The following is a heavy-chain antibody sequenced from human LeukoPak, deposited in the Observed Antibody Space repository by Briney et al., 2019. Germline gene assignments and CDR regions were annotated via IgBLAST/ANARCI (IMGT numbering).Heavy chain of an antibody. J-gene: IGHJ4*02. CDR1: GFTFSSYA. CDR3: VNTYYYDSSGYYGRGFIDY. V-gene: IGHV3-30*04. D-gene: IGHD3-22*01. CDR2: ISYDGSNQ. Sequence: PGRSLRLSCAASGFTFSSYAMHWVRQAPGKGLEWVAVISYDGSNQHYADSVRGRFTISRDNSKNTLYLHMSSLKTEDMAMYYCVNTYYYDSSGYYGRGFIDYWGQGTLVTVSS.